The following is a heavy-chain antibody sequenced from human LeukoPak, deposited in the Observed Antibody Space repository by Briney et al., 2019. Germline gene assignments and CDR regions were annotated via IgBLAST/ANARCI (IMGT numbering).Heavy chain of an antibody. J-gene: IGHJ6*02. CDR1: GFTFSSYA. D-gene: IGHD3-3*01. Sequence: PGGSLRLSCAASGFTFSSYAMSWVRQAPGKGLEWVSAISGSGGSTYYADSVKGRFTISRDNSKNTLYLQMNSLRADDTAVYYCAKASKGTIFGVVTRLYYYYGMDVWGQGTTVTVSS. V-gene: IGHV3-23*01. CDR2: ISGSGGST. CDR3: AKASKGTIFGVVTRLYYYYGMDV.